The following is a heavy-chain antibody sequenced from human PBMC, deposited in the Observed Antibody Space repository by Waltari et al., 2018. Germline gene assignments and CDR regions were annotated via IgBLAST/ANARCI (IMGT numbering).Heavy chain of an antibody. CDR1: GFTLSSYW. V-gene: IGHV3-7*01. Sequence: EVQLVESGGGLVQPGGSLRLSCAASGFTLSSYWMSWVRQAPGKGPEWVANIKKDGSEEYYVDSVRGRFTISRDNAKNSLYLQMNSLRPEDMAVYYCARDQWFAFDIWGQGTMVTVSS. CDR3: ARDQWFAFDI. J-gene: IGHJ3*02. CDR2: IKKDGSEE. D-gene: IGHD3-22*01.